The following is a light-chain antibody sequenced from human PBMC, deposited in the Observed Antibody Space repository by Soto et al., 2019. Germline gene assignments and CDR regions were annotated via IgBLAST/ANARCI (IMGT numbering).Light chain of an antibody. CDR2: GAS. J-gene: IGKJ2*01. V-gene: IGKV3-15*01. Sequence: EIVMTQSPATLSVSPGDSATLSCRASQTISSNLAWYQQRPCQAPRLIIHGASTRATGVPARFSGSGSGTEFTLTISSLQSEDFAVYYCQQYHNWPPQYTFGQGTKLQIK. CDR3: QQYHNWPPQYT. CDR1: QTISSN.